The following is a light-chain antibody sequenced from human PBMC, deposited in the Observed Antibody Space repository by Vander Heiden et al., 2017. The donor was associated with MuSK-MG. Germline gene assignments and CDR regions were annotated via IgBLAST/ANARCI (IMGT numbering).Light chain of an antibody. CDR3: MEALQTWT. V-gene: IGKV2-28*01. CDR1: QSLLHSNGYNY. J-gene: IGKJ1*01. Sequence: DIVMTKSPLSLLVTPGEPASISCRSSQSLLHSNGYNYLDWYLQKPGQSPQLLIYLGSTRASGVPDRFSGSGSGTDFTLRISRVEAEDVGVYYCMEALQTWTFGQGTKVEIK. CDR2: LGS.